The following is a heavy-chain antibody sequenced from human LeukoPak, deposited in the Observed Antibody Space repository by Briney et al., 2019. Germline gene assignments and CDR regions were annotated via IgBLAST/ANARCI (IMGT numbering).Heavy chain of an antibody. Sequence: KSSETLSLTCTVTGGSFSTYYWSWIRQPPGKGLEWIGHFYYSGSTNYNPSLKSRVTISVDTSRNQFSLQLTSVSAADTAVYYCARGQGGNYYLNYLDYWGRGALVTVSS. D-gene: IGHD1-26*01. CDR2: FYYSGST. J-gene: IGHJ4*02. CDR1: GGSFSTYY. CDR3: ARGQGGNYYLNYLDY. V-gene: IGHV4-59*01.